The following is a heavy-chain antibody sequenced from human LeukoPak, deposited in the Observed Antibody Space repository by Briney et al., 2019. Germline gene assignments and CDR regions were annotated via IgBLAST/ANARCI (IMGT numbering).Heavy chain of an antibody. CDR2: TYYRSKWYN. CDR3: ARTTVVATAITTYDVFDF. J-gene: IGHJ3*01. V-gene: IGHV6-1*01. CDR1: GDSVSSNSDA. D-gene: IGHD2-21*02. Sequence: SPTLSLTCAISGDSVSSNSDAWNWLRQSPSRGLEWLGRTYYRSKWYNDYAVSVRSRITISPDTSKNQFSLQLTSVTPEDTAVYYCARTTVVATAITTYDVFDFWGQGTMVTVSS.